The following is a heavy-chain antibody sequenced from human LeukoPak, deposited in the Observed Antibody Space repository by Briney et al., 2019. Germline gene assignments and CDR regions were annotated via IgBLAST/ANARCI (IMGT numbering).Heavy chain of an antibody. V-gene: IGHV3-48*01. CDR2: ISNTSVTI. J-gene: IGHJ6*03. CDR3: ARISMIRGVTWYYYYMDV. D-gene: IGHD3-10*01. CDR1: GFTFNNYS. Sequence: GGSLRLSCAASGFTFNNYSMNWVRQAPGKGLEWVSYISNTSVTISYADSVKGRFTISRVNAKNSLYLQMNSLRVEDTAVYYCARISMIRGVTWYYYYMDVWGKGTTVTVSS.